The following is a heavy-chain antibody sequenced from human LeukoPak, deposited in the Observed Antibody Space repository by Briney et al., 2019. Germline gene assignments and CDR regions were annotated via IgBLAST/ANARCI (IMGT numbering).Heavy chain of an antibody. CDR3: ARDFRGSVDAFDI. CDR1: GGSISSSSYY. Sequence: SETLSLTCTVSGGSISSSSYYWGWIRQPPGKGLEWIGSIYYSGSTYYNPSLKSRVTISVDTSKNQFSLKLSSVTAADTAVYYCARDFRGSVDAFDIWGQGTMVAVSS. V-gene: IGHV4-39*07. CDR2: IYYSGST. J-gene: IGHJ3*02.